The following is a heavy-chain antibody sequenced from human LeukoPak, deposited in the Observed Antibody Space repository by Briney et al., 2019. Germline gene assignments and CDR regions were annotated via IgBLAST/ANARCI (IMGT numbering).Heavy chain of an antibody. Sequence: GRSLRLSCAASGFTFDDYAMHWVRQTPGKGLEYVLGISWNSGSIVYVDSVKGRFTISRDNAKNYLYLQMNSLRAEDTAFYYCTKGAPQASSGWPFDYWGQGTLVTVSS. V-gene: IGHV3-9*01. J-gene: IGHJ4*02. CDR3: TKGAPQASSGWPFDY. D-gene: IGHD6-25*01. CDR2: ISWNSGSI. CDR1: GFTFDDYA.